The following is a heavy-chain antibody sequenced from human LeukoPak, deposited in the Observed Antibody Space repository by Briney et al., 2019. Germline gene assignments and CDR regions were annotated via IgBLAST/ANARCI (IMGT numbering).Heavy chain of an antibody. CDR3: ARDPQQLGVKDY. V-gene: IGHV3-30-3*01. CDR2: ISYDGSNK. Sequence: PGGSLRLSCAASGFTFSSYAMSWVRQAPGKGLEWVAVISYDGSNKYYADSVKGRFTISRDNSKNTLYLQMNSLRAEDTAVYYCARDPQQLGVKDYWGQGTLATVSS. CDR1: GFTFSSYA. J-gene: IGHJ4*02. D-gene: IGHD6-6*01.